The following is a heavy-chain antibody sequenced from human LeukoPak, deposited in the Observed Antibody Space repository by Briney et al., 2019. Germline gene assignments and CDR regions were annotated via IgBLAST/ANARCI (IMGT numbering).Heavy chain of an antibody. CDR3: ARIASTYQLLYYFDY. Sequence: PSETLSLTCTVSGGSIGSYYWSWIRQPPGKGLEWIGYIYYSGSTNYNPSLKSRVTISVDTSKNQFSLKLSSVTAADTAVYYCARIASTYQLLYYFDYWGQGTLVTVSS. D-gene: IGHD2-2*01. CDR2: IYYSGST. CDR1: GGSIGSYY. J-gene: IGHJ4*02. V-gene: IGHV4-59*01.